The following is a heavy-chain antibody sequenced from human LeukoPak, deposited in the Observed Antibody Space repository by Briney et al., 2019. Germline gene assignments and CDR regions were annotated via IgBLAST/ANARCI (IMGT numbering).Heavy chain of an antibody. CDR3: ARHRKDIGFDS. CDR1: GYSFSSYW. Sequence: GESLKISCKGSGYSFSSYWIGWVRQMPGKGLEWMGIIYPDDSDTRYSPSFQGQVTISADKSVSTAYLQWSSLKASDTAMYYCARHRKDIGFDSWGQGTLVTVSS. V-gene: IGHV5-51*01. J-gene: IGHJ4*02. D-gene: IGHD2-15*01. CDR2: IYPDDSDT.